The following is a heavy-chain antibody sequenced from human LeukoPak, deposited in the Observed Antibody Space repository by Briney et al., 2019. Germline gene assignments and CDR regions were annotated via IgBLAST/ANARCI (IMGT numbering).Heavy chain of an antibody. CDR3: ARDSAGNDY. V-gene: IGHV3-7*01. J-gene: IGHJ4*02. Sequence: GGSLRLSCAASGFTFSTYCMSWVRQAPGKGLEWVANIKQDGSEKYYVDSVKGRFTISRDNAKNSLYLQMNSLRAENTAMYYCARDSAGNDYWGQGTLVTVSS. CDR2: IKQDGSEK. D-gene: IGHD6-13*01. CDR1: GFTFSTYC.